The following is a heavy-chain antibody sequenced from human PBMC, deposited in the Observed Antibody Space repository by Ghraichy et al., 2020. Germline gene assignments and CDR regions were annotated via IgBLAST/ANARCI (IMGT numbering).Heavy chain of an antibody. D-gene: IGHD2-15*01. J-gene: IGHJ6*02. CDR3: ARGQDRRNYYYGMDV. V-gene: IGHV4-59*01. CDR1: GASISSYY. CDR2: MYYGVTT. Sequence: ESLNISCTVSGASISSYYWNWIRQSPGKGLEWIGFMYYGVTTNYNPSLKSRVTISGDTSKNQFSLTLTSVTAADTAVYYCARGQDRRNYYYGMDVWGQGTTVTVSS.